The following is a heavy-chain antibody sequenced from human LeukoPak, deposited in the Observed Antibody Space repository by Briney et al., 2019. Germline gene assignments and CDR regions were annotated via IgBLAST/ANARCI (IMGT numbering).Heavy chain of an antibody. J-gene: IGHJ4*02. CDR3: ARGEGYGSGSSDY. Sequence: PGGSLRLSCAASGFTFSSYAMHWVRQAPGKGLEWVAVISYDGSNKYYADSVKGRFTISRDNSKNTLYLQMNSLRAEDTAVYYCARGEGYGSGSSDYWGQGTLVTVSS. CDR1: GFTFSSYA. D-gene: IGHD3-10*01. V-gene: IGHV3-30-3*01. CDR2: ISYDGSNK.